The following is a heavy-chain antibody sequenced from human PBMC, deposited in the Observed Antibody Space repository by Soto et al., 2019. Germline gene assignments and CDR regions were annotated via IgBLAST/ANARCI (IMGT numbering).Heavy chain of an antibody. Sequence: SEALPLTCTVSGGSISSSSYYGGCLRQPPGKELKWIGSIYYSGSTYYNPSLKSRVTISVDTSKNQFSLKLSSVTAADTAVYYCARHDAFLWFGELSPGSFDIWCQGIMVT. J-gene: IGHJ3*02. CDR3: ARHDAFLWFGELSPGSFDI. CDR1: GGSISSSSYY. CDR2: IYYSGST. D-gene: IGHD3-10*01. V-gene: IGHV4-39*01.